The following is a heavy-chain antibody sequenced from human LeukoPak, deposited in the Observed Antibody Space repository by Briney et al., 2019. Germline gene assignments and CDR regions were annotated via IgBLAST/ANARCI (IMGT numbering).Heavy chain of an antibody. CDR1: GVSISSGGSS. CDR2: IYHSGST. Sequence: ASETLSLTCAVSGVSISSGGSSWSWIRQPPGKGLEWIGFIYHSGSTYYNPSLKSRVTISIDRSKNQFSLKLSSVTAADTAVYYCARGVELGSDGNWFDPWGQGTLVTVSS. CDR3: ARGVELGSDGNWFDP. J-gene: IGHJ5*02. D-gene: IGHD2-21*02. V-gene: IGHV4-30-2*01.